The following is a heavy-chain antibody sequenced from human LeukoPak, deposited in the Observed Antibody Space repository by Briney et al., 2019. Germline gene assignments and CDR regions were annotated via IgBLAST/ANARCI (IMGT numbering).Heavy chain of an antibody. CDR1: GFTFSSYA. J-gene: IGHJ4*02. CDR2: ISYDGSNK. V-gene: IGHV3-30-3*01. Sequence: PGGSLRLSCAASGFTFSSYAMHWVRQAPGKGLEWVAVISYDGSNKYYAASVKGRFTISRDNSKNTLYLQMNSLRAEDTAVYYCECRDSYRYWGQGTLVTVSS. D-gene: IGHD2-2*01. CDR3: ECRDSYRY.